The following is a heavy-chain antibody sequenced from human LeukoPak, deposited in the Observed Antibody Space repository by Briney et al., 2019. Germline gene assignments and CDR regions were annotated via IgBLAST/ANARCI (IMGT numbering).Heavy chain of an antibody. Sequence: KPSETLSLTCTVSGGSISSYYWSWIRQPPGKGLEWIGYIYYSGSTNYNPSLKSRVTISVGTSKNQFSLKLSSVTAADTAVYYCAREGIYYYDSSGSSGAFDIWGQGTMVTVSS. CDR1: GGSISSYY. D-gene: IGHD3-22*01. V-gene: IGHV4-59*01. CDR3: AREGIYYYDSSGSSGAFDI. CDR2: IYYSGST. J-gene: IGHJ3*02.